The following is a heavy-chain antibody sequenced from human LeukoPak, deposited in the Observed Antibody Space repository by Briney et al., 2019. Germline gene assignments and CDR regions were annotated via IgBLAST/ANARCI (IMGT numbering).Heavy chain of an antibody. Sequence: SETLSLTCAVYGGSFSGYYWSWIRQPPGKGLEWIGYIYYSGSTNYNPSLKSRVTISVDTSKNQFSLKLSSVTAADMAVYYCARGGGYSYGYGFDYWGQGTLVTVSS. CDR1: GGSFSGYY. J-gene: IGHJ4*02. CDR2: IYYSGST. V-gene: IGHV4-59*01. CDR3: ARGGGYSYGYGFDY. D-gene: IGHD5-18*01.